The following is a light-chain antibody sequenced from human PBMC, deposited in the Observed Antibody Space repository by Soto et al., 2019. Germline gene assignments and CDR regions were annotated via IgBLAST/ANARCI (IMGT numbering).Light chain of an antibody. CDR1: QSVSSSY. J-gene: IGKJ5*01. V-gene: IGKV3-20*01. Sequence: ELVLTHSPGTLSLSPGERTTLSCRASQSVSSSYLAWYQQKPGQAPRLLIYGASSRATGIPDRFSGSGSGTDFTLTISRLEPEDVAVYYCQQYGSSRFGQGTRLE. CDR2: GAS. CDR3: QQYGSSR.